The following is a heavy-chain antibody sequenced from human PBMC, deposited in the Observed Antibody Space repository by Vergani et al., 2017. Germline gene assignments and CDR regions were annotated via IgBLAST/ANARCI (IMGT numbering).Heavy chain of an antibody. CDR1: GGSISSYY. Sequence: QVQLQESGPGLVKPSETLSLTCTVSGGSISSYYWSWIRQPPGKGLEWIGYIYYSGSTNYNPSLKSRVTISVDTSKNQFSLKLSSVTAADTAVYYCARFGGLDAFDIWGQGTMVTVSS. CDR2: IYYSGST. J-gene: IGHJ3*02. V-gene: IGHV4-59*01. D-gene: IGHD4-23*01. CDR3: ARFGGLDAFDI.